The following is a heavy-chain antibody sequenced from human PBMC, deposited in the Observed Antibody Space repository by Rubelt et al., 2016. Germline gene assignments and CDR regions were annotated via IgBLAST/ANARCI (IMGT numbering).Heavy chain of an antibody. CDR2: ILHTGSP. CDR1: GDSINSPNW. J-gene: IGHJ3*02. Sequence: QVQLQESGPGLVRPSGTLSLTCGVSGDSINSPNWWNWVRQPPGKGLEWIGEILHTGSPHSNPSLQSRVTMSVDTSSNQLSLGRNSVIAADTASYYCVRVKRLSGSYYGDTCDIWGQGTMVTVSS. D-gene: IGHD1-26*01. CDR3: VRVKRLSGSYYGDTCDI. V-gene: IGHV4-4*02.